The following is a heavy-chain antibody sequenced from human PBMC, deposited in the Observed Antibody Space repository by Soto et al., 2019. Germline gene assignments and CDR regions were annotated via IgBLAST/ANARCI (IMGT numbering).Heavy chain of an antibody. Sequence: SETLSLTFTVSGGSISSSSYYWGWIRQPPGKGLEWIGSIYYSGSTYYNPSLKSRVTISVGTSKNQFSLKLSSVTAADTAVYYCARQHYDFWSGYPDAFDIWGQGTMVTVSS. V-gene: IGHV4-39*01. D-gene: IGHD3-3*01. CDR1: GGSISSSSYY. CDR2: IYYSGST. J-gene: IGHJ3*02. CDR3: ARQHYDFWSGYPDAFDI.